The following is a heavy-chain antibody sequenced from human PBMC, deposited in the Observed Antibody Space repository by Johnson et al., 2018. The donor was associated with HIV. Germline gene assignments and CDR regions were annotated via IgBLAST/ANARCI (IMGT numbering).Heavy chain of an antibody. CDR3: AKDKRQTAIPQRAFDI. Sequence: MMLVESGGGAVQPGRSLRLSCAASGFPFSSYGMHWVRQVPGKRPVWVARTNSDGSSTSYADSVKGRFPISRDNSKNTVYLQMNSLRAEDTAVYYCAKDKRQTAIPQRAFDIGGQGTMVTVSS. D-gene: IGHD6-25*01. CDR1: GFPFSSYG. CDR2: TNSDGSST. J-gene: IGHJ3*02. V-gene: IGHV3-74*01.